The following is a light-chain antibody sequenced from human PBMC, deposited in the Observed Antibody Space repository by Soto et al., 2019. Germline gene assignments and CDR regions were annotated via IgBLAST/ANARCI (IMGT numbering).Light chain of an antibody. CDR1: QSISTW. J-gene: IGKJ2*03. CDR2: TAS. Sequence: DIQMTQSPSTLSASVGDRVTITCRASQSISTWLAWYQQKPGKAPKLLIHTASTLQSGVPSRFSGSGSGTDFTLTISSLQPEDFATYYCQQTYSTLNSFGQGTKLEIK. V-gene: IGKV1-39*01. CDR3: QQTYSTLNS.